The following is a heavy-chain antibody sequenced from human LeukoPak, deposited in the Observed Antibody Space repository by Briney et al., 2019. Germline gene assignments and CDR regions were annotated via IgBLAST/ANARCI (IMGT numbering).Heavy chain of an antibody. J-gene: IGHJ4*02. CDR3: ARYRHLGY. V-gene: IGHV3-7*01. CDR1: GFTFSGHW. Sequence: PGGSLRLSCADSGFTFSGHWMNWVRQAPGKGLEWVANTNQNGGEKYYVDSVKGRFTISRDNGKNSLYLQMNSLRAEDTAVYYCARYRHLGYWGQGTLVTVSS. CDR2: TNQNGGEK.